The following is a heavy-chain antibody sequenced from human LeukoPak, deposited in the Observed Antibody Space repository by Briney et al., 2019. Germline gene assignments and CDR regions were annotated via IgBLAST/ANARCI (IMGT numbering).Heavy chain of an antibody. CDR2: ISGSGCST. J-gene: IGHJ4*01. Sequence: PGGSLRLSCAASGFTFSSYAMSWVRQAPGKGLEWGSAISGSGCSTYCADSVKGRFTISRDNSKNTLYLQMTSLRAEDTAVYYCARGHGPPPDCTNGVCYTRGYFDYWGHGTLVTVSS. V-gene: IGHV3-23*01. CDR1: GFTFSSYA. D-gene: IGHD2-8*01. CDR3: ARGHGPPPDCTNGVCYTRGYFDY.